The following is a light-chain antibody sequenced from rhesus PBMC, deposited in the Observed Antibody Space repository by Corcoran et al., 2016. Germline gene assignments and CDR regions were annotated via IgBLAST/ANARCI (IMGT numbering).Light chain of an antibody. Sequence: DIQMTQSPSSLSASVGDRVTITCRASENNNNYLHWYQQKPGKAPNLLIHAASTLQSGVPSRFSGSGSGTDYTFTISSLQPEDVATYYCQHSHGTPYNFGQGTKVEIK. CDR3: QHSHGTPYN. V-gene: IGKV1-74*01. J-gene: IGKJ2*01. CDR2: AAS. CDR1: ENNNNY.